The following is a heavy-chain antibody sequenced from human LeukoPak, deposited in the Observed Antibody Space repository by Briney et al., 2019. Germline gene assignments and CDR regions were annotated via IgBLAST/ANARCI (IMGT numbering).Heavy chain of an antibody. CDR3: AKDKYNWNYWYYGMDV. CDR1: GFTFSSYA. J-gene: IGHJ6*02. CDR2: ISGSGGST. D-gene: IGHD1-20*01. Sequence: GGSLRLSCAASGFTFSSYAMSWVRQAPGKGLEWVSAISGSGGSTYYADSVKGRFTISRDNSKNTLYLQMNSLRAEDTAVYYCAKDKYNWNYWYYGMDVWGQGTTVIVSS. V-gene: IGHV3-23*01.